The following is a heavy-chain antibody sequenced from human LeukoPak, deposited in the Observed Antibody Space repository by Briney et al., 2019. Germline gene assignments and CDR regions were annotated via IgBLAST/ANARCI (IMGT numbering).Heavy chain of an antibody. Sequence: GGSLRLSCAASGFTFIDYAMHWVRQAPGKGLEFVSALSSNGGSTYYANSVKGRFTIFRDNSKNTLYLHMNSLRAEDTAVYYCARYRFVVGATDSFDIWGQGTMVTVSS. CDR3: ARYRFVVGATDSFDI. V-gene: IGHV3-64*01. J-gene: IGHJ3*02. CDR1: GFTFIDYA. D-gene: IGHD1-26*01. CDR2: LSSNGGST.